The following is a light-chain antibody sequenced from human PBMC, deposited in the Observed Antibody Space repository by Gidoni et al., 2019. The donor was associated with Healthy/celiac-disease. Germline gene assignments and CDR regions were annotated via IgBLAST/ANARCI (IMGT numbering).Light chain of an antibody. V-gene: IGKV1-9*01. J-gene: IGKJ3*01. CDR1: KGISSY. CDR3: QQLNSYRFT. Sequence: DIQLTQSPSFLSASVGDRVTITCWASKGISSYLAWYQQRPGKAPKLLIYAASTLQSGVPSRFSGSGSGTEFTLTISSLQPEDFATYYCQQLNSYRFTFGPGTKVDIK. CDR2: AAS.